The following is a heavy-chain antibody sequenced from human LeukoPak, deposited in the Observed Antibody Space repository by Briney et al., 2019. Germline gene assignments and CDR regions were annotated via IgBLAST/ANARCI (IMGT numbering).Heavy chain of an antibody. CDR3: ARRRGDGSGNYYIKYYYYYYMDV. CDR1: GGSLSGYY. D-gene: IGHD3-10*01. J-gene: IGHJ6*03. CDR2: IRHSGTT. Sequence: SETLSLNCTVYGGSLSGYYWSWVRQPPGKGLEWIGEIRHSGTTSYNPSLKSRVTMSVDTSKNQFSLKLSSVTAADTAVYYCARRRGDGSGNYYIKYYYYYYMDVWGKGTTVTVSS. V-gene: IGHV4-34*01.